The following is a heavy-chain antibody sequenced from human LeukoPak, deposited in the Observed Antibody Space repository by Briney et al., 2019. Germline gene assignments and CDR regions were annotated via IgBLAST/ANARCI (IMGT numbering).Heavy chain of an antibody. Sequence: GGSLRLSCAASEFTVRSNYMSWVRQAPGKGLEWVSVIYNGGGTYYTDSVKGRFTISGDDSTNTLYLQMNSLRAEDTAVYYCARESSSWYFAGGLYYFDYWGQGTLVTVSS. CDR2: IYNGGGT. V-gene: IGHV3-66*01. CDR1: EFTVRSNY. D-gene: IGHD6-13*01. J-gene: IGHJ4*02. CDR3: ARESSSWYFAGGLYYFDY.